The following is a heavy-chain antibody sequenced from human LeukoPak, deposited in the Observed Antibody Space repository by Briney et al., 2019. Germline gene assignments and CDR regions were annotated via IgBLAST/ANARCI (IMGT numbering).Heavy chain of an antibody. CDR2: INHSGST. CDR3: ASSKGDYGSGSLLDY. V-gene: IGHV4-34*01. D-gene: IGHD3-10*01. Sequence: PSETLSLTCAVYGGSFSGYYWSWIRQPPGKGLEWIGEINHSGSTNYNPSLKSRVTISVDRFKNQFSLKLSSVTAADTAVYYCASSKGDYGSGSLLDYWGQGTLVTVSS. CDR1: GGSFSGYY. J-gene: IGHJ4*02.